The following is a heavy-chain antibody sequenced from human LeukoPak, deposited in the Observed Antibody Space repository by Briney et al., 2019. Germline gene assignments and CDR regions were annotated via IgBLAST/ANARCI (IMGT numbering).Heavy chain of an antibody. Sequence: ASVKVSCEASGYTFTNYYLHWVRQAPGHGLEWMAIINPSDGGTYYEQKLQGRVTVTRDTSTSTVYMELSSLRSEDTAVYYCARDTRTMTAVTRGQHYYYGLDVWGQGTTVTVSS. J-gene: IGHJ6*02. D-gene: IGHD4-17*01. CDR3: ARDTRTMTAVTRGQHYYYGLDV. CDR1: GYTFTNYY. V-gene: IGHV1-46*01. CDR2: INPSDGGT.